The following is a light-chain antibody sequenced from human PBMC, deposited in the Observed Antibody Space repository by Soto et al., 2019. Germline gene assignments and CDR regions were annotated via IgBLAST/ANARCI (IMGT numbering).Light chain of an antibody. CDR1: QSVSNSY. Sequence: EIVLTQSPGTLSLSPGERATLSCRASQSVSNSYVAWYQQTPGQAPRLLIYGASSRATGIPDRFSGSGSGRTLTLTISRLETEDFAVYYCQQYGSSPFTFGPGTKVDIK. V-gene: IGKV3-20*01. CDR2: GAS. CDR3: QQYGSSPFT. J-gene: IGKJ3*01.